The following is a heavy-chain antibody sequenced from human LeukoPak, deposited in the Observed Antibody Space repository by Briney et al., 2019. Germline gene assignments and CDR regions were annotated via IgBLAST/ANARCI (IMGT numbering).Heavy chain of an antibody. J-gene: IGHJ4*02. V-gene: IGHV3-30-3*01. Sequence: GRSLRLSCAASGFTLSNYAIHWVRQAPGKGLEWVAVISYDGSNKYYADSVKGRFTISRDNSKNTLYLQMNSLRADDTAVYYCARDRDSSGWYEGFDYWGQGTLVTVSS. D-gene: IGHD6-19*01. CDR3: ARDRDSSGWYEGFDY. CDR2: ISYDGSNK. CDR1: GFTLSNYA.